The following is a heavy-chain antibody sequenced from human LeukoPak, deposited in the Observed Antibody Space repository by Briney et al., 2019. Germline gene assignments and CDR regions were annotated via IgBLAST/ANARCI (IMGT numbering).Heavy chain of an antibody. D-gene: IGHD2-15*01. CDR1: GDSVSSNSAA. Sequence: SQTLSLTCAISGDSVSSNSAAWNWIRQSPSRGLEWLGRTYYRSKWYNDYAVSVKSRITINPDTSKNQFPLQLNSVTPEDTAVYYCARGQCSGGSCSMDYWGQGTLVTVSS. CDR3: ARGQCSGGSCSMDY. J-gene: IGHJ4*02. V-gene: IGHV6-1*01. CDR2: TYYRSKWYN.